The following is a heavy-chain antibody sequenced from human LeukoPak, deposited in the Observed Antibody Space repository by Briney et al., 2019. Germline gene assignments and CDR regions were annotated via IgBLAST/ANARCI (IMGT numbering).Heavy chain of an antibody. Sequence: GGSLRLSCAASGFTFSSYGMHWVRQAPGKGLEWVAVISYDGSNKYYADSVKGRFTISRDNSKNTLYLQMNSLRAEDTAVYYCAKPVSGWGYYFDYWGQGTLVTVSS. CDR2: ISYDGSNK. V-gene: IGHV3-30*18. CDR3: AKPVSGWGYYFDY. J-gene: IGHJ4*02. CDR1: GFTFSSYG. D-gene: IGHD6-19*01.